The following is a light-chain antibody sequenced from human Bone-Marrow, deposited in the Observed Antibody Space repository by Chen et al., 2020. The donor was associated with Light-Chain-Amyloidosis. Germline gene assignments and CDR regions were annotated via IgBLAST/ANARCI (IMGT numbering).Light chain of an antibody. CDR1: QSVNNY. V-gene: IGKV3-11*01. CDR2: DAY. CDR3: QQRASWPGT. J-gene: IGKJ3*01. Sequence: EIVLTQSPGTLSLSPGERATLSCRASQSVNNYLAWYQQKPGQAPKLLIYDAYNRAAGIPDRFSGSGSGTDFTLTISSLETEDFAVYYCQQRASWPGTFGPGTKVDIK.